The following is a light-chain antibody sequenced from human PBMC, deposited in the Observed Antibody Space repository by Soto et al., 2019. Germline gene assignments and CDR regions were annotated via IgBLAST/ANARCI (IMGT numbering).Light chain of an antibody. J-gene: IGKJ5*01. CDR3: QQYNSYPIT. Sequence: DIQMTQSPSTLSASVGDRVTITCRASQSISSWLAWYQQKPGKAPKLLIYDASNLESGVPSRFRGSGSGTEFTLTISSLKPDDFATYYCQQYNSYPITFGQGTRLEIK. CDR1: QSISSW. CDR2: DAS. V-gene: IGKV1-5*01.